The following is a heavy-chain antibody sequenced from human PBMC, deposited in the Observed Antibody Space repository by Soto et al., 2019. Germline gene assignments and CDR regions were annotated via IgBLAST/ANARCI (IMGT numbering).Heavy chain of an antibody. CDR3: ARQGSSWYPSIDY. D-gene: IGHD6-13*01. Sequence: GGSLRLSCAASGVTLSDYWMHLGRQVPGKGLLWVSRISVDVGDTTYADSVKGRFTISRDNAKNTLYLQMDTLRASDTAMYYCARQGSSWYPSIDYWGQGTLVTVSS. V-gene: IGHV3-74*01. J-gene: IGHJ4*02. CDR1: GVTLSDYW. CDR2: ISVDVGDT.